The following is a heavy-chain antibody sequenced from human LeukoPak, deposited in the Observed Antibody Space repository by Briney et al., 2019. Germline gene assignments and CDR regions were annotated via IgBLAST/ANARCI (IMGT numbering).Heavy chain of an antibody. J-gene: IGHJ5*02. D-gene: IGHD3-10*01. CDR2: IYYSGST. V-gene: IGHV4-59*08. Sequence: SQTLSLTCTVSGGSISSYYWSWIRQPPGKGLEWIGYIYYSGSTNYNPSLKSRVTISVDTSKNQFSLKLSSVTAADTAVYYCARHRNTMVRGHWFDPWGQGTLVTVSS. CDR3: ARHRNTMVRGHWFDP. CDR1: GGSISSYY.